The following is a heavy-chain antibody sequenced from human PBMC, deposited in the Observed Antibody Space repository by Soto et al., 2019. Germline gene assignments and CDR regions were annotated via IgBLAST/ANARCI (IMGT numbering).Heavy chain of an antibody. D-gene: IGHD5-12*01. CDR1: GFTFSSYA. Sequence: GGSLRLSCAASGFTFSSYAMSWVRQAPGKGLEWVSAISGSGSSTYYADSVKGRFTISRDNSKNTLYLQMNSLRAEDTAVYYCAKDGVDIVATITGIGDDAFDIWGQGTMVTVSS. CDR2: ISGSGSST. V-gene: IGHV3-23*01. J-gene: IGHJ3*02. CDR3: AKDGVDIVATITGIGDDAFDI.